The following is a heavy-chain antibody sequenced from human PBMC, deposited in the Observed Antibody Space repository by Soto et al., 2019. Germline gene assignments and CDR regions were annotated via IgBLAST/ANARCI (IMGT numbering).Heavy chain of an antibody. V-gene: IGHV3-74*01. CDR1: GFTFRSSW. Sequence: EVQLVESGGGLVHPGGSLRLSCAASGFTFRSSWMYWVRQTPGKGPVWVSCINGDGSVIYYADSVKGRFTISRDNDRDTLYLQMNSLTTEDSAVYYCVRDIRWGQGTLVSVSS. J-gene: IGHJ4*02. CDR2: INGDGSVI. CDR3: VRDIR.